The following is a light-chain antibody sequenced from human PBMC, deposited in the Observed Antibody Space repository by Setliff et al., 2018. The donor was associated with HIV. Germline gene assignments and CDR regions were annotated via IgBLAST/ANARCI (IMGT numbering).Light chain of an antibody. CDR1: SSDVGSYNY. J-gene: IGLJ2*01. CDR3: SSYTISTPRT. CDR2: DVS. V-gene: IGLV2-14*01. Sequence: QSVLTQPASVSGFPGQSITISCTGSSSDVGSYNYVSWYQQHPGKAPKLMIYDVSKRPSGVPDRFSGSKSGNTASLTVSGLQAEDEAYYYCSSYTISTPRTFGGGTRSPS.